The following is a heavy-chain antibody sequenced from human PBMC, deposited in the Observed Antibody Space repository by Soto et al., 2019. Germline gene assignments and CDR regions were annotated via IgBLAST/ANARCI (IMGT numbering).Heavy chain of an antibody. CDR3: GRAGAGGQQLLFWYYYGMDV. D-gene: IGHD6-13*01. CDR1: GGTFSSYA. Sequence: QVQLVQSGAEVKKPGSSVKVSCKASGGTFSSYAISWVRQAPGQGLEWMGGIIPIFGTANYAQKFQGRVTITADESTSADNEERSRRRAEETAVYYSGRAGAGGQQLLFWYYYGMDVWGQGTTVTVSS. J-gene: IGHJ6*02. CDR2: IIPIFGTA. V-gene: IGHV1-69*01.